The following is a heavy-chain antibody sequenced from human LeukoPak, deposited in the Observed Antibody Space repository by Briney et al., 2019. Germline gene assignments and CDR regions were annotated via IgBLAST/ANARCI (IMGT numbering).Heavy chain of an antibody. Sequence: GESLKISCKGSGYSFTSNWIGWVRQMPGKGLEWMGVIYPSDSDTRYSPSFQGQVTISADKSISTAYLQWRSLKVSDSAMYYCARLTAVVTFDYWGQGTLATVSS. D-gene: IGHD4-23*01. CDR3: ARLTAVVTFDY. J-gene: IGHJ4*02. CDR1: GYSFTSNW. CDR2: IYPSDSDT. V-gene: IGHV5-51*01.